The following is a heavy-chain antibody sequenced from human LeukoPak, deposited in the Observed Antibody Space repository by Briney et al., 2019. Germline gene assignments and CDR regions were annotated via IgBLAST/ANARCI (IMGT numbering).Heavy chain of an antibody. J-gene: IGHJ4*02. CDR2: IHHSGNI. CDR1: GESISSNRYY. CDR3: AREPTVTTAVDY. Sequence: SETLSLTCTVSGESISSNRYYWTWIRQPPGKGLEWIGNIHHSGNIYYNPSLKSRVTISVDTSKNQFSLKLSSVTAADTAVYYCAREPTVTTAVDYWGQGTLVTVSS. D-gene: IGHD4-17*01. V-gene: IGHV4-39*07.